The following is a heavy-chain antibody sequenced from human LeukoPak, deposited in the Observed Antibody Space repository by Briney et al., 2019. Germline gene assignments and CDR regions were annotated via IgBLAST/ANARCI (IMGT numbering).Heavy chain of an antibody. CDR1: GFAFSDYE. CDR3: ARTMWAFDY. CDR2: ISSSGSII. Sequence: GGSLRLSCASSGFAFSDYEMNWDRQAPGKGLEWVSYISSSGSIIYYADSVKGRFTISRDNAKRSLFLQMNSLRVEDTAVYYCARTMWAFDYWGQGTLVTVSS. D-gene: IGHD1-26*01. V-gene: IGHV3-48*03. J-gene: IGHJ4*02.